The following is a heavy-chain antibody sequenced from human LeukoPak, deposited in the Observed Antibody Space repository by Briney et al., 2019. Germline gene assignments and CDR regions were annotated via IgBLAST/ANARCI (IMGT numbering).Heavy chain of an antibody. CDR1: GFTFSSYE. Sequence: GGSLRLSCAASGFTFSSYEMNWVRQAPGKGLEWVSYISSSGSTIYYADSVKGRFTISRDNAKNSLYLQMNSLRAEDAAVYYCARAPRYPNGNYYYYYMDVWGKGTTVTVSS. CDR3: ARAPRYPNGNYYYYYMDV. V-gene: IGHV3-48*03. J-gene: IGHJ6*03. D-gene: IGHD2-15*01. CDR2: ISSSGSTI.